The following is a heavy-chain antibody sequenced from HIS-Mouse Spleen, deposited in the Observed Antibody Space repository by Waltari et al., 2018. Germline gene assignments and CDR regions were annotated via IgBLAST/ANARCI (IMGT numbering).Heavy chain of an antibody. CDR3: ARASGWYWFDP. Sequence: EVQLVESGGGLVQPGGSLRLSCAAAGFTFSSYLMSWARQAPGKELEWVANIKQDGSGKYYVDSVKGRFTISRDNAKNSLYLQMNSLRAEDTAVYYCARASGWYWFDPWGQGTLVTVSS. CDR1: GFTFSSYL. J-gene: IGHJ5*02. V-gene: IGHV3-7*01. D-gene: IGHD6-19*01. CDR2: IKQDGSGK.